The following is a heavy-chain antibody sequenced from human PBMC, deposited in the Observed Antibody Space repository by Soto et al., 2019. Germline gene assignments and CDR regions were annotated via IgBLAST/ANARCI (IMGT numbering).Heavy chain of an antibody. Sequence: QVQLVQSGAEVKKPGASVKVSCKASGYTFTSYGVSWVRQAPGQGLDWMGWISGYNGNTNYAQKLQGRVTMTTDTSTSTAYMELRSLRSEDTAVYYCARAGKYYYGSGSPYYDGMDVWGQGITVTVSS. J-gene: IGHJ6*02. D-gene: IGHD3-10*01. CDR1: GYTFTSYG. CDR2: ISGYNGNT. CDR3: ARAGKYYYGSGSPYYDGMDV. V-gene: IGHV1-18*04.